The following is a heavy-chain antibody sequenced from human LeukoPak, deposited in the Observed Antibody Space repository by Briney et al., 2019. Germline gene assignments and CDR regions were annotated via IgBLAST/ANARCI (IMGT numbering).Heavy chain of an antibody. V-gene: IGHV4-31*03. D-gene: IGHD5-18*01. Sequence: SETLSLTCTVSGGSISSGGYYWSWIRQHPGKGLAWIGYIYYSGSTYYNPSLKSRVTISVDTSKNQFSLKLSSVTAADTAVYYCASENVDTAMVLGGMDVWGQGTTVTVSS. J-gene: IGHJ6*02. CDR2: IYYSGST. CDR3: ASENVDTAMVLGGMDV. CDR1: GGSISSGGYY.